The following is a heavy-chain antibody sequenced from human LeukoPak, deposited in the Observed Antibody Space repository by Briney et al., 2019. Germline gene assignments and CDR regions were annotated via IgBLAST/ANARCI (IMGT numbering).Heavy chain of an antibody. CDR1: GYSISSGYY. CDR3: AIVTHYYDSSGDYFDY. CDR2: IYHSGSA. J-gene: IGHJ4*02. D-gene: IGHD3-22*01. V-gene: IGHV4-38-2*02. Sequence: SETLSLTCTVSGYSISSGYYWGWIRQPPGKGLEWIGSIYHSGSAYYNPSLKSRVTISVDTSKNQFSLKLSSVTAADTAAYYCAIVTHYYDSSGDYFDYWGQGTLVTVSS.